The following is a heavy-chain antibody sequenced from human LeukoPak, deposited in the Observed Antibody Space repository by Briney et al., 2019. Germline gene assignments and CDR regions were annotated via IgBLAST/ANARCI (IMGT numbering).Heavy chain of an antibody. D-gene: IGHD3-16*01. J-gene: IGHJ4*01. CDR3: ARGRRILGGPENAGDFFDF. V-gene: IGHV1-2*02. CDR2: MNPNSGAT. CDR1: GYTLTDYY. Sequence: ASVKVSCKASGYTLTDYYLHWVRQAPGHGLKWMGWMNPNSGATHYAQSFQARVTMTRDTSIGSGYMELTGLESADTAVYYCARGRRILGGPENAGDFFDFWGQGSLVTVSS.